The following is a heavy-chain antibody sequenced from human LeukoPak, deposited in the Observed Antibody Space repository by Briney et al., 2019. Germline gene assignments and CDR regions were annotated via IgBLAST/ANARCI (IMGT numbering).Heavy chain of an antibody. CDR3: ARVLYYYDSSGYYSY. V-gene: IGHV1-2*02. CDR1: GYTFTGYY. Sequence: ASVKVSCKASGYTFTGYYMHWVRQAPGQGLEWMGWINPNSGGTNYAQKFQGRVTMTRDTSISTAYMELGRLRSDDTAVYYCARVLYYYDSSGYYSYWGQGTLVTVSS. CDR2: INPNSGGT. D-gene: IGHD3-22*01. J-gene: IGHJ4*02.